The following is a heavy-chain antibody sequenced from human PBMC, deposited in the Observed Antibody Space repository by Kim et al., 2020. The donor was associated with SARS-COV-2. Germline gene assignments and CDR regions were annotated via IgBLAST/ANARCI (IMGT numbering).Heavy chain of an antibody. CDR1: GFTFNNYY. Sequence: LSLTCAASGFTFNNYYMSWIRQAPGKGLEWISHISTGGNVVSYAKSVEGRFIISRDNAKKFLFLQMNDLRVEDTAVYFCAREPYHWGQGSLVTVSA. CDR3: AREPYH. CDR2: ISTGGNVV. V-gene: IGHV3-11*01. J-gene: IGHJ4*02.